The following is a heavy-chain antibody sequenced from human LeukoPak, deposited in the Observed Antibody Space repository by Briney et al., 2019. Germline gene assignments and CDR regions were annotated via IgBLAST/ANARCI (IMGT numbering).Heavy chain of an antibody. J-gene: IGHJ3*02. Sequence: GGSLRLSCAASGFTFSNFGMHWVRQAPGKGLEWVAFIRYGGTGDYYPDSVEGRFTVSRDNSKNTLFLQMNSLRREDTAVYFCAKDASTTSRTLDIWGQGTLVTVSS. CDR2: IRYGGTGD. CDR3: AKDASTTSRTLDI. V-gene: IGHV3-30*02. CDR1: GFTFSNFG. D-gene: IGHD2/OR15-2a*01.